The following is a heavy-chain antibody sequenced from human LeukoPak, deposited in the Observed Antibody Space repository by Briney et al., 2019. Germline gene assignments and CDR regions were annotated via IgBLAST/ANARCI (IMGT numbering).Heavy chain of an antibody. V-gene: IGHV4-59*08. Sequence: SETLSLTCSVSGGSMSSYYWTWIRQPPGKGLEWIGFIHSSGSTHYTPPLNSRVTISLDTSKSQFSLKLGSVTAADTAVYFCVRGDLSCHGSGSYCAFDVWGQGTMVTVSS. D-gene: IGHD3-10*01. CDR2: IHSSGST. CDR3: VRGDLSCHGSGSYCAFDV. J-gene: IGHJ3*01. CDR1: GGSMSSYY.